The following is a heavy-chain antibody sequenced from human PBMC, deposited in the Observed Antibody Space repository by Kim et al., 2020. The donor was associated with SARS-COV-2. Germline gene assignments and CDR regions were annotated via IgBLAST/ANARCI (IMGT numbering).Heavy chain of an antibody. J-gene: IGHJ6*02. V-gene: IGHV1-46*01. CDR1: GYTFTSYY. CDR3: ARASGDIVVVVAIYYYYYGMDV. Sequence: ASVKVSCKASGYTFTSYYMHWVRQAPGQGLEWMGIINPSGGSTSYAQKFQGRVTMTRDTSTSTVYMELSSLRSEDTAVYYCARASGDIVVVVAIYYYYYGMDVWGQGTTVTVSS. D-gene: IGHD2-15*01. CDR2: INPSGGST.